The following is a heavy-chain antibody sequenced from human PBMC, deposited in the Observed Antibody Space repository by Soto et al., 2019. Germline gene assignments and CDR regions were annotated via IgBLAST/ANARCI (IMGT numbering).Heavy chain of an antibody. CDR1: GFTFSSYS. Sequence: PGGSLRLSCAASGFTFSSYSMNWVRQAPGKGLEWVSSISSSSSYIYYADSVKGRFTISRDNAKNSLYLQMNSLRAEDTAVYYCARSSDYNYYFDYWGQGALVTVSS. J-gene: IGHJ4*02. CDR3: ARSSDYNYYFDY. V-gene: IGHV3-21*01. CDR2: ISSSSSYI. D-gene: IGHD3-22*01.